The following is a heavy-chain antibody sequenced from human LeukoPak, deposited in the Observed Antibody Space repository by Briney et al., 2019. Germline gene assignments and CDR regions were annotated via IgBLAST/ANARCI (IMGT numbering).Heavy chain of an antibody. D-gene: IGHD5-12*01. CDR3: ARVDIRTAFFDY. CDR2: IYSSGST. V-gene: IGHV4-4*07. CDR1: GGSINSYY. Sequence: PSETLSLTCTVSGGSINSYYWSWIRQPAGKGLEWIGRIYSSGSTGYNPSLKSRVTMSLDTSKNQFSLNLCSVTAADTAVYYCARVDIRTAFFDYWGQGTLVTVSS. J-gene: IGHJ4*02.